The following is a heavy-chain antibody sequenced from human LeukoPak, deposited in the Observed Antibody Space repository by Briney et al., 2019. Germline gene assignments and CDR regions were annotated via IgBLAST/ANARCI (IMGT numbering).Heavy chain of an antibody. Sequence: GGSLRLSCAASGFTFSSYAMSWVRQAPGKGLEWVSAISAGGSTYYADSVKGRFTISRDNSQNTLYLQMNSLRAEDTAVYYCAKDHNLGGYVLFDNWGQGTLVTVSS. V-gene: IGHV3-23*01. D-gene: IGHD3-22*01. CDR1: GFTFSSYA. CDR2: ISAGGST. CDR3: AKDHNLGGYVLFDN. J-gene: IGHJ4*02.